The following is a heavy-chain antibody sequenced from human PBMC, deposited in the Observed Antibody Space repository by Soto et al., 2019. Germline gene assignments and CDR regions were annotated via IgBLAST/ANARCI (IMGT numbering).Heavy chain of an antibody. V-gene: IGHV3-74*01. Sequence: LRLSCAASGFTLRDYWMHWVRQAPGKGLVWVSRINSDGSSTTYADSVKGRFIISRDSAKNTLYLQMNSLRAEDTALYYCARDPAPSGWYDYWGQGTQVTVSS. CDR1: GFTLRDYW. J-gene: IGHJ4*02. CDR2: INSDGSST. CDR3: ARDPAPSGWYDY. D-gene: IGHD6-19*01.